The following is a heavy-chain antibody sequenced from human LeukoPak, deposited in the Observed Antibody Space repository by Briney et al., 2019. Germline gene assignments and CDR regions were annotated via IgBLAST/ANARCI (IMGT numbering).Heavy chain of an antibody. CDR1: GGSISSGDYY. CDR2: IYYSGST. Sequence: SQTLSLTCTVSGGSISSGDYYWSWIRQLPGKGLEWIGYIYYSGSTYYNPSLKSRVTISVDTSKNQFSLKLSSVTAADTAVYYCARGTHYGGKGFDPWGQGTLVTVSS. D-gene: IGHD4-23*01. CDR3: ARGTHYGGKGFDP. V-gene: IGHV4-30-4*01. J-gene: IGHJ5*02.